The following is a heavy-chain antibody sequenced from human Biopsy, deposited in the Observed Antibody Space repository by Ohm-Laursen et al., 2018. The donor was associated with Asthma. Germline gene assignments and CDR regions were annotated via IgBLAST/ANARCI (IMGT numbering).Heavy chain of an antibody. V-gene: IGHV3-53*01. CDR3: VRGDSSNWSHYYFDY. J-gene: IGHJ4*02. D-gene: IGHD3-22*01. CDR1: GFAVSRDH. Sequence: SLRLSCTASGFAVSRDHMFWVRQAPGKGLEWVSVIYSGGTSHTADSVRGRFTLSRDYSKNTLYLQMHSLRAEDTAVYYCVRGDSSNWSHYYFDYWGQGTLVTVSS. CDR2: IYSGGTS.